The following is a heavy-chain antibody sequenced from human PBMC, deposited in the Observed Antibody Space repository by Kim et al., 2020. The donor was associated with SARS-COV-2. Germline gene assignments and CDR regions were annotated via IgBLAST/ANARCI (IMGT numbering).Heavy chain of an antibody. CDR2: IGAYNGMS. J-gene: IGHJ6*02. Sequence: ASVKVSCKASGYTFAAYGISWVRQARGQGLEWMGGIGAYNGMSDYGQTFHDRITMTTDISSSTAYLEVRSLRSDDTAIYYCARGGRGDHFYNGMDVWGQWTAVIVSS. V-gene: IGHV1-18*01. CDR3: ARGGRGDHFYNGMDV. D-gene: IGHD2-21*02. CDR1: GYTFAAYG.